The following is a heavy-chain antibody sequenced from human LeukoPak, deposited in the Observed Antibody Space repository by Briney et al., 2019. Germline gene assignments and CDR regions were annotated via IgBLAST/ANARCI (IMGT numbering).Heavy chain of an antibody. CDR1: GFTFSSSG. D-gene: IGHD2-15*01. Sequence: PGRSLRLSCAASGFTFSSSGMHWVRQAPGKGLEWVAVIWSDGSNKYYADSVEGRFTISRDNSKNTLYLQMNSLRAEDTAVYYCARDSCSGGSCYYYYYGMDVWGQGTTVTVSS. CDR2: IWSDGSNK. J-gene: IGHJ6*02. V-gene: IGHV3-33*01. CDR3: ARDSCSGGSCYYYYYGMDV.